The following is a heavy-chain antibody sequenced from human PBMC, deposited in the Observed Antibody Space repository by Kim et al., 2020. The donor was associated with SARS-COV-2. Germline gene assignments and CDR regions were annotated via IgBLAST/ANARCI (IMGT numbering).Heavy chain of an antibody. CDR2: IYYSGST. J-gene: IGHJ3*02. CDR3: ARHPHPTFVYSSSWYTRDAFDI. CDR1: GGSISSYY. Sequence: SETLSLTCTVSGGSISSYYWSWIRQPPGKGLEWIGYIYYSGSTNYNPSLKSRVTISVDTSKNQFSLKLSSVTAADTAVYYCARHPHPTFVYSSSWYTRDAFDIWGQGTMVTVSS. V-gene: IGHV4-59*08. D-gene: IGHD6-13*01.